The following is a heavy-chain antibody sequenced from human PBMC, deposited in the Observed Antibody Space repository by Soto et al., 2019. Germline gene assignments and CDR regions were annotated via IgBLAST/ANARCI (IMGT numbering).Heavy chain of an antibody. D-gene: IGHD2-15*01. CDR2: IYWDDDK. CDR3: EHRQRTLVVGAPFDL. J-gene: IGHJ4*02. V-gene: IGHV2-5*02. CDR1: GVSLSTSGEG. Sequence: QITLRESGPTLVQPTQTLTLTCTLSGVSLSTSGEGVGWIRQPPGKALEWLALIYWDDDKRFSPSLKCRLAITSDISNNQLVMTMTDMAPEDTAIYYCEHRQRTLVVGAPFDLWGQGSQVTVSS.